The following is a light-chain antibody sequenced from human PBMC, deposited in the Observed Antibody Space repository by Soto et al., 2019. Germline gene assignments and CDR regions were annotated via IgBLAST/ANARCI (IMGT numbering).Light chain of an antibody. CDR2: GNS. CDR1: SSNIGAGYD. J-gene: IGLJ1*01. Sequence: QSALTQPASVSGAPWQRVTISCTVSSSNIGAGYDVHWYQQLPGTALKLLIYGNSNRPSGVPDRFSGSKSGTSASLAITGLQAEDEADYYCQSYDSSLSGYVFGTGTKVTVL. CDR3: QSYDSSLSGYV. V-gene: IGLV1-40*01.